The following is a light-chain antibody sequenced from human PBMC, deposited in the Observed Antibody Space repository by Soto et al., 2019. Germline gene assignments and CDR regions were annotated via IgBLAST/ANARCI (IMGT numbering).Light chain of an antibody. J-gene: IGKJ1*01. V-gene: IGKV1-8*01. CDR3: QQYYSYPPAP. CDR2: AAS. CDR1: QGISSY. Sequence: AIRMTQSPSSFSASTGDRVTITCRASQGISSYLAWYQQKPGKAPKLLIYAASTLQSGVTSRFSGSGSGTDFTLTISCLQSEDLATYYCQQYYSYPPAPFGQGTKVEIK.